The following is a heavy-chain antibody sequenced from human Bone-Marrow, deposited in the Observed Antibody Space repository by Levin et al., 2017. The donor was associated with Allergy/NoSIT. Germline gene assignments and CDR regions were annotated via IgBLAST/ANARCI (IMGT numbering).Heavy chain of an antibody. Sequence: GGSLRLSCTASGFTFSSFGIHWVRQAPGKGLEWVALIWYDDSNKYYAESVKGRFSISRDNSKNTVFLQMNSLRAEDTALYYWATYSSLSGDSEDHSYGLDVWGQGTTVTVSS. CDR1: GFTFSSFG. J-gene: IGHJ6*02. V-gene: IGHV3-33*01. D-gene: IGHD2-21*01. CDR3: ATYSSLSGDSEDHSYGLDV. CDR2: IWYDDSNK.